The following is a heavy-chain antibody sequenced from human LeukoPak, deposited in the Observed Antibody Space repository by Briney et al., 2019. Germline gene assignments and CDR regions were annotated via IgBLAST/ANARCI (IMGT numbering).Heavy chain of an antibody. V-gene: IGHV1-18*01. J-gene: IGHJ4*02. D-gene: IGHD6-19*01. Sequence: ASVKVSCKASGYTFTIYGISWVRQAPGQGLEWMGWISAYNGNTNYAHHLQGRVTMTTDTSTSTAYMELRSLISDDTAVYFCATDDIAVAGTNFDYWGQGTLVTVSS. CDR3: ATDDIAVAGTNFDY. CDR1: GYTFTIYG. CDR2: ISAYNGNT.